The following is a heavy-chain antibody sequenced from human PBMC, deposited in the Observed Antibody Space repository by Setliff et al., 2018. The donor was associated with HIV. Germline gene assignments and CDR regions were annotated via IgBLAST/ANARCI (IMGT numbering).Heavy chain of an antibody. J-gene: IGHJ4*02. Sequence: SVKVSCKASGHTLRNNAIGCVRQAPGQGLESMESLIPVLGEPHYAQSFHGRVTISADESTTTSHMELRSLTSEDTAAYYCPRGALYGLFEFWGPGPLVTVSS. CDR2: LIPVLGEP. CDR3: PRGALYGLFEF. CDR1: GHTLRNNA. D-gene: IGHD3-10*01. V-gene: IGHV1-69*11.